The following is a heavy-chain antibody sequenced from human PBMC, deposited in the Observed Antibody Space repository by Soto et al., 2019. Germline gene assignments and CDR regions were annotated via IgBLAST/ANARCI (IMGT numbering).Heavy chain of an antibody. J-gene: IGHJ6*02. V-gene: IGHV3-23*01. D-gene: IGHD6-19*01. CDR2: ISGSGGGT. CDR3: AKDKGIAVAGTDYGMDV. Sequence: GGSLRLSCAASGFIFSSYAMSWVRQAPGNGLEWVSAISGSGGGTYYADSAKGRFTISRDNSKNTLYLQMNSLRAEDTAVYYCAKDKGIAVAGTDYGMDVWGQGTTVTVSS. CDR1: GFIFSSYA.